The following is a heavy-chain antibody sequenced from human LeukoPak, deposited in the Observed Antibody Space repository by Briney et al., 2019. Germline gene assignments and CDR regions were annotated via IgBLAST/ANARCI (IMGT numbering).Heavy chain of an antibody. D-gene: IGHD2-2*01. Sequence: ASVKVSCKASGYTFTSYGISWVRQAPGQGLEWMGWISAYNGNTNYAQKFQGRVTMTTDISTSTGYMELRSLRSDDTAVYYCARVHSDCSTTSCLDYWGQGTLVTVSS. CDR3: ARVHSDCSTTSCLDY. V-gene: IGHV1-18*01. CDR1: GYTFTSYG. CDR2: ISAYNGNT. J-gene: IGHJ4*02.